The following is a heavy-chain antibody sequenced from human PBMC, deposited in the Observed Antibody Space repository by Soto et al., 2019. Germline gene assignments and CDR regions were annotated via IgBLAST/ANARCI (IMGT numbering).Heavy chain of an antibody. CDR1: GFTLSGYA. J-gene: IGHJ6*03. V-gene: IGHV3-64*01. CDR2: ISSNGVGT. CDR3: ARRARPDFYYMDV. Sequence: EVQLAESGGGLAQPGGSLRLSCAASGFTLSGYAMDWVRQAPGKGLEYVSGISSNGVGTYYANYVQGRFTISRDNSKNTVSLQMGSLRPEDMAVYYCARRARPDFYYMDVWGKGTTVTVSS. D-gene: IGHD6-6*01.